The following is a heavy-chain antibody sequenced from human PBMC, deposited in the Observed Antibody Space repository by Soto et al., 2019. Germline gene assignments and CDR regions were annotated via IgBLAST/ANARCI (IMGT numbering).Heavy chain of an antibody. CDR2: INHSGST. D-gene: IGHD3-3*01. V-gene: IGHV4-34*01. CDR1: GGSFSGYY. J-gene: IGHJ6*02. Sequence: PSETLSLTCAVYGGSFSGYYWSWIRQPPGKGLEWIGEINHSGSTNYNPSLKSRVTISVDTSKNQFSLKLSSVTAADTAVYYCARMRYYDFWSGYYGGFRMDVWGQGTTVTVSS. CDR3: ARMRYYDFWSGYYGGFRMDV.